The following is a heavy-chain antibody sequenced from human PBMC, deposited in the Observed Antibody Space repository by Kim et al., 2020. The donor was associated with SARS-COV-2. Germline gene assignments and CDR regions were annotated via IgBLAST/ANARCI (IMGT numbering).Heavy chain of an antibody. D-gene: IGHD6-19*01. V-gene: IGHV4-59*01. CDR3: ARDSNSGWYNWFDP. J-gene: IGHJ5*02. Sequence: YNPSLSSRVTISVDTSKNQFSLKLSSVTAADTAVYYCARDSNSGWYNWFDPWGQGTLVTVSS.